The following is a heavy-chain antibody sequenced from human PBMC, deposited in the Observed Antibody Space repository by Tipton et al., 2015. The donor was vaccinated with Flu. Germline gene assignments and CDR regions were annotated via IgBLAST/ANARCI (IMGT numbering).Heavy chain of an antibody. CDR3: ARGRLGYCTGGVFPFDP. CDR1: GYTFTSYD. Sequence: QVQLVQSGAEVKKPGASVKVSCKASGYTFTSYDINWVRQATGQGLEWMGWMNPNSGNTGYAQKFQGRVTMTRNTSISTAYMELSSLRSEDTAVYYCARGRLGYCTGGVFPFDPCGQGTLVTVSS. CDR2: MNPNSGNT. J-gene: IGHJ5*02. D-gene: IGHD2-8*02. V-gene: IGHV1-8*01.